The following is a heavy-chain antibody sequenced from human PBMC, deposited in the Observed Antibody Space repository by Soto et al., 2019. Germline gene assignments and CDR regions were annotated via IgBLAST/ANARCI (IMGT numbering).Heavy chain of an antibody. CDR1: GYTFTGYY. J-gene: IGHJ4*02. D-gene: IGHD3-3*01. CDR2: INPNSGGT. V-gene: IGHV1-2*02. CDR3: ARQNSILRFLEWLFGY. Sequence: ASVKVSCKASGYTFTGYYMHWVRQAPGQGLEWMGWINPNSGGTNYAQKFQGRVTMTRDTSISTAYMELSRLRSDDTAVYYCARQNSILRFLEWLFGYWGQGTLVTVS.